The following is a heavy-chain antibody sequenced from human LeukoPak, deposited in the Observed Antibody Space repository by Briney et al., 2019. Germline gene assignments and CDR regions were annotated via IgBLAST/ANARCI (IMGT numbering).Heavy chain of an antibody. D-gene: IGHD1-26*01. J-gene: IGHJ4*02. V-gene: IGHV4-59*12. CDR3: ARVVGATAGY. Sequence: PSETLSLTCTVSGGSISSYYWSWIRQPPGKGLEWIGYIYYSGSTNYNPSLKSRVTISIDTSKNQFSLKLSSVTAADTAVYYCARVVGATAGYWGQGTLVTVSA. CDR2: IYYSGST. CDR1: GGSISSYY.